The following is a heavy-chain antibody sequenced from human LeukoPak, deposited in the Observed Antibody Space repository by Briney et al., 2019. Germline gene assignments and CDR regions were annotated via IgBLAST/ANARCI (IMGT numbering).Heavy chain of an antibody. V-gene: IGHV4-4*07. D-gene: IGHD3-22*01. Sequence: SETLSPXCTVSGGSISSYYWSWIRQPAGKGLEWIGRIYTSGSTNYNPSLKSRVTMSVDTSKNQFSLKLSSVTAADTAVYYCARDQYYYDSSGYSPFDYWGQGTLVTVSS. CDR1: GGSISSYY. CDR3: ARDQYYYDSSGYSPFDY. J-gene: IGHJ4*02. CDR2: IYTSGST.